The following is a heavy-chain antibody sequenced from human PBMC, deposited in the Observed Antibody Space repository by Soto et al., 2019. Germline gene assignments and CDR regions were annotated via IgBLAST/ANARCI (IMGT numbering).Heavy chain of an antibody. Sequence: ESGGGVVQPGRSLRLSCAASGFTFSSYGMHWVRQAPGKGLEWVAVIWYDGSNKYYADSVKGRFTISRDNSKNTLYLQMNSLRAEDTAVYYCARDRGSSWYDPFDYWGQGTLVTVSS. J-gene: IGHJ4*02. V-gene: IGHV3-33*01. CDR1: GFTFSSYG. CDR2: IWYDGSNK. D-gene: IGHD6-13*01. CDR3: ARDRGSSWYDPFDY.